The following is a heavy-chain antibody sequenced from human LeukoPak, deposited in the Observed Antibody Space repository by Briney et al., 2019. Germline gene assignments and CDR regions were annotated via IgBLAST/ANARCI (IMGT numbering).Heavy chain of an antibody. J-gene: IGHJ4*02. CDR3: ARSGDYGARGFDY. CDR2: INPNSGGT. Sequence: GASVKVSCKASGYTFTCYYMHWVRQAPGQGLEWMGWINPNSGGTNYAQKFQGRVTMTRDTSISTAYMELSRLRSDDTAVYYCARSGDYGARGFDYWGQGTLVTVSS. D-gene: IGHD4-17*01. V-gene: IGHV1-2*02. CDR1: GYTFTCYY.